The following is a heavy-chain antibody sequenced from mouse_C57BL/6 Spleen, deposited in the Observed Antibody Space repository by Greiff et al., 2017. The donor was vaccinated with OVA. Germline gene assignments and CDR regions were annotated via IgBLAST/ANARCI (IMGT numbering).Heavy chain of an antibody. CDR3: ARDDYDVRYFDV. D-gene: IGHD2-4*01. J-gene: IGHJ1*03. CDR1: GYTFTSYW. CDR2: IDPSDSET. Sequence: VQLQQPGAELVRPGSSVKLSCKASGYTFTSYWMHWVKQRPIQGLEWIGNIDPSDSETHYNQKFKDKATLTVDKSSSTVYMQLSSLTSEDSAVYYCARDDYDVRYFDVWGTGTTVTVSS. V-gene: IGHV1-52*01.